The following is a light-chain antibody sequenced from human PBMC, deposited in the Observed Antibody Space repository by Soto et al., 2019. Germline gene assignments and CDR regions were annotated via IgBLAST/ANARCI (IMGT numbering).Light chain of an antibody. Sequence: EIVLTQSPATLSVSPGEGATLSCRASQSVSSDLAWYQHRPGQAPRLLISGSSTRATDIPDRFRGSGSGTVFTLTINSLQSEDFAVYYCQQYADWPRTFGQGTKVVIK. CDR1: QSVSSD. V-gene: IGKV3D-15*01. CDR2: GSS. J-gene: IGKJ1*01. CDR3: QQYADWPRT.